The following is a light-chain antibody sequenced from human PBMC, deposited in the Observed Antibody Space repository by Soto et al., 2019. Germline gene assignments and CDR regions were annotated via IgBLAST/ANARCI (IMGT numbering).Light chain of an antibody. V-gene: IGLV1-40*01. J-gene: IGLJ1*01. Sequence: QAVVTQPPSVSGAPGQRVTISCTGSSSNIRAGYDVHWYQQRPGTAPKLLIFGNINRPSGVPDRFSGSKSGTSASLAITGLQAEDEGDYCCQSYDSTLSARYVFGTGTKLTVL. CDR3: QSYDSTLSARYV. CDR2: GNI. CDR1: SSNIRAGYD.